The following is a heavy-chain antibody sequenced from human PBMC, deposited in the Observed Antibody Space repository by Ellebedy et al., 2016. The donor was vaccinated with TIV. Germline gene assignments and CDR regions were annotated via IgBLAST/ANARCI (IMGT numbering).Heavy chain of an antibody. Sequence: GESLKISCAASGFTFSCCAMSWVRQTPGKGLEWVSVISNSGDTTYADYVKGRFTISRDNSKDTLFLQMNSLRAEDTGVYYCAKDSFRDHDYVYYLDSWGQGTPVTVSS. V-gene: IGHV3-23*01. CDR3: AKDSFRDHDYVYYLDS. D-gene: IGHD3-10*02. CDR2: ISNSGDTT. J-gene: IGHJ4*02. CDR1: GFTFSCCA.